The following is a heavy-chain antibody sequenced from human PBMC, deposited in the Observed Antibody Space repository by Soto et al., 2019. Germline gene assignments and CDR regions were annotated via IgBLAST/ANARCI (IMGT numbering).Heavy chain of an antibody. J-gene: IGHJ4*02. CDR1: GGTFSSYA. CDR3: ARHRTSYCDSSPFDY. CDR2: IMPIFGTA. D-gene: IGHD3-22*01. Sequence: QVQLVQSGAEVKKPGSSVKVSCKASGGTFSSYAISWVRQAPGQGLEWMGGIMPIFGTANYAQKSQGRVRINADESTSTAYIELSSLRSEDTAVYYCARHRTSYCDSSPFDYWGQGTLVTVSS. V-gene: IGHV1-69*01.